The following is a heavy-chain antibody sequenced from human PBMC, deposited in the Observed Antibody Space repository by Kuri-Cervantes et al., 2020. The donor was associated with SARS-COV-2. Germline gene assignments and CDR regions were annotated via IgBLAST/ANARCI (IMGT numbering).Heavy chain of an antibody. CDR1: GFTFSSYA. J-gene: IGHJ4*02. V-gene: IGHV3-64*01. D-gene: IGHD6-19*01. CDR3: ARDFSISVPGEDY. CDR2: ISSNGGST. Sequence: GESLKISCAAPGFTFSSYAMHWVRQAPGKGLEYVSAISSNGGSTYYANSVKGRFTISRDNAKNSLYLQMNSLRAEDTAVYYCARDFSISVPGEDYWGQGTLVTVSS.